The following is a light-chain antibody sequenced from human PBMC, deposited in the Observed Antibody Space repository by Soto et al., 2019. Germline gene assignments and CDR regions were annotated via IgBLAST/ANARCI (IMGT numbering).Light chain of an antibody. CDR3: SSYTTSGTLVV. V-gene: IGLV2-14*01. CDR1: RSDVGGYNF. Sequence: QLVLTQPASVSGSPGQSITISCTGTRSDVGGYNFVSWYQQHPGKAPKFLIYDVSYRPSGVSNRFSGSKSGNTASLTISELQAEDEAYYYCSSYTTSGTLVVFGGGTKLTVL. J-gene: IGLJ2*01. CDR2: DVS.